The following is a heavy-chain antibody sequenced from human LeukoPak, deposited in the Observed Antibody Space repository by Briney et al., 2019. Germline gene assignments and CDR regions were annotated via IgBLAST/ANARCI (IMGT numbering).Heavy chain of an antibody. CDR2: INHSGST. CDR1: GGSFSGYY. V-gene: IGHV4-34*01. CDR3: ARVQPYSSSWYASGGFDY. J-gene: IGHJ4*02. Sequence: SETLSLTCAVYGGSFSGYYWSWIRQPPGKGLEWIGEINHSGSTNYNPSLKSRATISVDTSKNQFSLKLSSVTAADTAVYYCARVQPYSSSWYASGGFDYWGQGTLVTVSS. D-gene: IGHD6-13*01.